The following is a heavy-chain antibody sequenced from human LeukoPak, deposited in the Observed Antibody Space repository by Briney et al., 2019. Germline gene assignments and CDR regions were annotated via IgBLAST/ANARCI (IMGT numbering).Heavy chain of an antibody. J-gene: IGHJ4*02. V-gene: IGHV3-73*01. Sequence: GGSLRLSCAASGFTFSSSGMHWVRQASGKGLEWIGRIRSKVNSYATAYSESVKGRFTISRDDSNNMAYLQMNSLKTEDTAVYYCARYCSHTICYGWGQGTLVTVSS. CDR2: IRSKVNSYAT. CDR3: ARYCSHTICYG. CDR1: GFTFSSSG. D-gene: IGHD2-2*01.